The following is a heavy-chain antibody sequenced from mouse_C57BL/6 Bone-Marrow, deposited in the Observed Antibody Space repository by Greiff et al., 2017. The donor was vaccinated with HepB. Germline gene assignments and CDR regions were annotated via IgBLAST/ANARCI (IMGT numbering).Heavy chain of an antibody. CDR3: AQYGNYVRWYFDV. V-gene: IGHV1-39*01. CDR1: GYSFTDYN. J-gene: IGHJ1*03. CDR2: INPNYGTT. Sequence: EVKLQQSGPELVKPGASVKISCKASGYSFTDYNMNWVKQSNGKSLEWIGVINPNYGTTSYNQKFKGKATLTVDQSSSTAYMQLNSLTSEDSAVYYCAQYGNYVRWYFDVWGTGTTVTVSS. D-gene: IGHD2-10*02.